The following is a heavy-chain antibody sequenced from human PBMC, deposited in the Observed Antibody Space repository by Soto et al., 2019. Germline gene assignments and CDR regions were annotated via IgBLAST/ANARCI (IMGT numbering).Heavy chain of an antibody. CDR3: AKSYGDTWKHYYFDY. Sequence: EEQLLESGGGLVQPGGSLRLSCAASRFTFSGYSMSWVRQAPGKGLEWVSGISGSGGSTYYADSVKGRFTISRDNSESTLFLQMNSLRAEDTALYYCAKSYGDTWKHYYFDYWGQGTLVTVSS. J-gene: IGHJ4*02. D-gene: IGHD3-3*02. CDR1: RFTFSGYS. CDR2: ISGSGGST. V-gene: IGHV3-23*01.